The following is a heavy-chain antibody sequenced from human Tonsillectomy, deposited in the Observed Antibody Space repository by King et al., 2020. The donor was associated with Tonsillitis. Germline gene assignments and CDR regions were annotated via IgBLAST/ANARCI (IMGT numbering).Heavy chain of an antibody. CDR1: GFTFDDYA. CDR2: ISWNGGTI. D-gene: IGHD3-10*01. Sequence: VQLVESGGGLVQPGRSLRLSCAASGFTFDDYAMHWVRQAPGKGLEWVSSISWNGGTIGYAVSVKGRFTNSRDNAKNSLYLQMNSLRAEDTALYYCAKDLYGSGSYDGFDIWGQGTMVTVSS. V-gene: IGHV3-9*01. CDR3: AKDLYGSGSYDGFDI. J-gene: IGHJ3*02.